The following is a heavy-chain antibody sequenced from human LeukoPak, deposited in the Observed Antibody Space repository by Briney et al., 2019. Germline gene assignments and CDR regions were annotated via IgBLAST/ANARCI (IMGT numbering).Heavy chain of an antibody. D-gene: IGHD7-27*01. CDR3: TKDPPFTGGVYSAY. V-gene: IGHV3-49*03. CDR1: GFTFGDYA. Sequence: SGGSLRLSCTASGFTFGDYAMSWFRQAPGKGLEWVGFIRSKAYGGTTEYAASVKGRFTISRDDSKSIAYLQMNSLKTEDTAVYYCTKDPPFTGGVYSAYWGQGTLVTVSS. J-gene: IGHJ4*02. CDR2: IRSKAYGGTT.